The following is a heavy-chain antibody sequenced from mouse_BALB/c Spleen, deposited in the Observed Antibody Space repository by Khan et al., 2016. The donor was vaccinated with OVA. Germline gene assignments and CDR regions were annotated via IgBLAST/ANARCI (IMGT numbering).Heavy chain of an antibody. J-gene: IGHJ3*01. CDR3: ARGGGTAPFAY. D-gene: IGHD1-2*01. Sequence: EVELVESGGGLVQPGGSRKLSCAASGFTFSDYGMAWVRQAPGKGPEWVAFISDLAYSIYYADTVTSRFTISRENVKNTLYLEMSSLRSEDTAMYYCARGGGTAPFAYWGQGTLVTGSA. CDR2: ISDLAYSI. CDR1: GFTFSDYG. V-gene: IGHV5-15*02.